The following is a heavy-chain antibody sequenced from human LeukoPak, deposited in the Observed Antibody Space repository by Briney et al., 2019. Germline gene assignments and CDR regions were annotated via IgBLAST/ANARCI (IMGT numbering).Heavy chain of an antibody. Sequence: SETLSLICNVPGASINNYYWSWVRQPPGKGLEWIGYIYYSGSTNYNPTLKSRVTISKDPSKKQVALKLTSVTAADTAVYYCARGSNWLDPWGQGTLVTVSS. V-gene: IGHV4-59*01. CDR2: IYYSGST. CDR1: GASINNYY. CDR3: ARGSNWLDP. D-gene: IGHD6-6*01. J-gene: IGHJ5*02.